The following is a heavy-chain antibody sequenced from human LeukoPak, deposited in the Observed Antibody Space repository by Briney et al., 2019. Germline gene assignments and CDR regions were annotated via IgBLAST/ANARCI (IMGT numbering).Heavy chain of an antibody. V-gene: IGHV3-9*01. CDR3: ARDLAGSDDY. CDR2: ITWNSRTT. D-gene: IGHD6-25*01. CDR1: GFAFDDFA. Sequence: GGSLRLSCLASGFAFDDFAMHWVRQAPGKGLEWVSGITWNSRTTGYADSVKGRFTISRDNAKNSLYLQMNSMRPEDTALYYCARDLAGSDDYWGQGTLVTVSS. J-gene: IGHJ4*02.